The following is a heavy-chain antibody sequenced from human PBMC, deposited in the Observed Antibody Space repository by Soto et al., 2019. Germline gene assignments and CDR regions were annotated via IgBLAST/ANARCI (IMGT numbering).Heavy chain of an antibody. CDR2: IWYDGSNE. CDR1: GFTFSSYG. CDR3: ARALPPSMVPGFDY. D-gene: IGHD3-10*01. V-gene: IGHV3-33*01. Sequence: QVQLVESGGGVVQPGRSLTLSCAASGFTFSSYGMHWVRQAPGKGLEWVALIWYDGSNEYYVDSVKGRFTISRDDSRNTLSLQMNSLIPEDTAVYYCARALPPSMVPGFDYWGQGTLVTVSP. J-gene: IGHJ4*02.